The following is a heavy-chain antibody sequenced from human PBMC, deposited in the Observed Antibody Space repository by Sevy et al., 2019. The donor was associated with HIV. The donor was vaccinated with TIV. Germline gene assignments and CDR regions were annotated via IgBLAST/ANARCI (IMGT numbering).Heavy chain of an antibody. CDR1: GYKFTSSW. CDR3: ARPTDTGGLDY. CDR2: IHVANSNT. J-gene: IGHJ4*02. Sequence: GESLKISCSGSGYKFTSSWIGWVRQKPGKGLEWMGDIHVANSNTKYSPSFQGQVTISADKSIHTAYLQWSSLKASDTAVYYCARPTDTGGLDYWGQGTLVTVSS. D-gene: IGHD1-1*01. V-gene: IGHV5-51*01.